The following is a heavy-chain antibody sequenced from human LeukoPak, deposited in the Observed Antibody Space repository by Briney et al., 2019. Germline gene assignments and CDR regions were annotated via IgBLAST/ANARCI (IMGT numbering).Heavy chain of an antibody. V-gene: IGHV4-30-4*08. CDR2: IYYSGAT. CDR3: ARLSRSSGGYPYVFDI. J-gene: IGHJ3*02. CDR1: GDSNSNGDYY. D-gene: IGHD2-15*01. Sequence: SETLSLTCTVSGDSNSNGDYYWSWIRQHPEKGLECIGHIYYSGATYYNPSLKSRLTISVDTPKSQFSLKLSSMTAADTAMYYCARLSRSSGGYPYVFDIWGQGIMVTVSS.